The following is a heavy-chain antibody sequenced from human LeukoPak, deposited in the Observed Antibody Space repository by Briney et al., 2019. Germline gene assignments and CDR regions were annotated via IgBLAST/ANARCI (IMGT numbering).Heavy chain of an antibody. CDR1: GFSFSSYA. V-gene: IGHV3-23*01. D-gene: IGHD3-10*01. J-gene: IGHJ6*03. CDR3: AKAGGSGSYYNAIYMDV. Sequence: QSGGSLRLSCATSGFSFSSYAMSWVRQAPGKGLEWVSAISGSGGSTYYADSVKGRFTISRDNSKNTLYLQMNSLRAEDTAVYYCAKAGGSGSYYNAIYMDVWGKGTTVTVSS. CDR2: ISGSGGST.